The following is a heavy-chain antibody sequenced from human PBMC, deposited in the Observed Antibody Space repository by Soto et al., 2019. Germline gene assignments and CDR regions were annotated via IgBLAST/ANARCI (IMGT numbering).Heavy chain of an antibody. V-gene: IGHV3-23*01. J-gene: IGHJ4*02. CDR1: GFTFSNYA. CDR3: ARRSSSWYLDY. Sequence: EVQLLESGGGLVQPGGSLRLSCAASGFTFSNYAMNWVRQAPGKGLEWVSVISGSGGSTYYADSVKGRFTISRDNSKNTLYLQMNCLRAEDTAVYYCARRSSSWYLDYWGQGILVTVSS. D-gene: IGHD6-13*01. CDR2: ISGSGGST.